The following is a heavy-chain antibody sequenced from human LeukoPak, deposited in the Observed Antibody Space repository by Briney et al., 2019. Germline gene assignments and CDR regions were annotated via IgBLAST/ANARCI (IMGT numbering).Heavy chain of an antibody. CDR1: GFTFSSSA. D-gene: IGHD3-22*01. Sequence: GGSLRLSWAASGFTFSSSAMSWVRQVPGKGLEWVSGISGSGDNTYYADSVKGRFTISRDNSKNTLYVQVNSLGTEDTAAYYCAKGSYYDSSGSFYFDYWGQGTLVTVSS. J-gene: IGHJ4*02. CDR2: ISGSGDNT. V-gene: IGHV3-23*01. CDR3: AKGSYYDSSGSFYFDY.